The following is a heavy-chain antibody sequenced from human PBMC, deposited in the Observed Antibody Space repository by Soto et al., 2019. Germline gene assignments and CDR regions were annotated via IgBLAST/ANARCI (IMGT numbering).Heavy chain of an antibody. Sequence: GGSLRLSCAASGFTFTSYAMSWVRQAPGKGLAWVSAISGGGGRTSYADSVKGRYTVSSDNSKNTLNLQMTSLRAEDTAVSYCAKDSRPLAMVVAAHTYFFDYWGQGTLVTVSS. V-gene: IGHV3-23*01. CDR1: GFTFTSYA. J-gene: IGHJ4*02. CDR3: AKDSRPLAMVVAAHTYFFDY. CDR2: ISGGGGRT. D-gene: IGHD2-15*01.